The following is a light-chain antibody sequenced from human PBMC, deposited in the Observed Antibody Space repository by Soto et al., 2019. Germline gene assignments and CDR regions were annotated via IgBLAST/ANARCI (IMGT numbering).Light chain of an antibody. CDR3: RAYTSSHIRQMV. J-gene: IGLJ1*01. CDR2: DVS. CDR1: SSDVDGYNY. V-gene: IGLV2-14*03. Sequence: QSALTQPASVSGSPGHSITISCTGTSSDVDGYNYVSWYQHHPGKAPKLMIFDVSNRPSGVSNRFSGSKSGNTASLTISGLQFEVEADFYCRAYTSSHIRQMVFGTG.